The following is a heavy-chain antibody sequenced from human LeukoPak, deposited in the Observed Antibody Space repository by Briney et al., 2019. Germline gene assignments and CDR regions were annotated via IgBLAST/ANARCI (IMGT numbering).Heavy chain of an antibody. J-gene: IGHJ4*02. Sequence: GGSLRLSCAASGFTFSSYAMSWVRQAPGKGLEWVSAISGSGGSTYYADSVKGRFTISRDNSKNTLYLQMNSLRAEDTAVYYCAKVSYHYYGSGSYVLDYWGQGTLVTVSS. CDR1: GFTFSSYA. V-gene: IGHV3-23*01. CDR2: ISGSGGST. D-gene: IGHD3-10*01. CDR3: AKVSYHYYGSGSYVLDY.